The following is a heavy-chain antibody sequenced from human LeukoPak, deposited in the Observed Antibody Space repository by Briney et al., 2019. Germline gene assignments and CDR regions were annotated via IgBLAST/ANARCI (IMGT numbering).Heavy chain of an antibody. V-gene: IGHV3-49*03. CDR3: ARGGVYCSSVSCSVDY. J-gene: IGHJ4*02. Sequence: GGSLRLSCTASGFTFGDYAMSWFRQAPGKGLEWVGFIRSKAYGGTTENAASVKGRFTISRDDSKSIAYLQMNSLKTEDTAVYYCARGGVYCSSVSCSVDYWGQGILVTVSS. D-gene: IGHD2-2*01. CDR2: IRSKAYGGTT. CDR1: GFTFGDYA.